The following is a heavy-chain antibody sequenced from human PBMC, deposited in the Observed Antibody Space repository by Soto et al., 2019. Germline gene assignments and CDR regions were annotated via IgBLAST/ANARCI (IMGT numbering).Heavy chain of an antibody. CDR3: AREGNPLYCSGGSCYWSGGYYGMDV. D-gene: IGHD2-15*01. J-gene: IGHJ6*02. CDR1: GYTFTGYY. Sequence: ASVKVSCKASGYTFTGYYMHWVRQAPGQGLEWMGWINPNSGGTNYAQKFQGWVTMTRDTSISTAYMELSRLRSDDTAVYYCAREGNPLYCSGGSCYWSGGYYGMDVWGQGTTVTVSS. CDR2: INPNSGGT. V-gene: IGHV1-2*04.